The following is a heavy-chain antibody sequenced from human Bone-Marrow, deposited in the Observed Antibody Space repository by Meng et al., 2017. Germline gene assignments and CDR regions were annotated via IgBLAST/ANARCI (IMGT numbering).Heavy chain of an antibody. D-gene: IGHD3-22*01. CDR3: ARDRRGYDSSGYYDY. V-gene: IGHV4-61*02. CDR2: IYTREST. Sequence: SETLSLTCTVSGGSISSGSYYWSWIRQPAGKGLEWIGRIYTRESTNYNPSLKSRVTISVDTSKNQLSLKMSAVTAEDTAVYYCARDRRGYDSSGYYDYWGQGTLVTVSS. J-gene: IGHJ4*02. CDR1: GGSISSGSYY.